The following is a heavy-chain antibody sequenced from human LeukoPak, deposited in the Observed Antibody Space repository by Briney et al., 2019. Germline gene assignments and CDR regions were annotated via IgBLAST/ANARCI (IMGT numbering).Heavy chain of an antibody. CDR2: ISYDGSNK. V-gene: IGHV3-30*18. Sequence: GGSLRLSCAASGFTFSSYGMHWVRQAPGKGLEWVAVISYDGSNKYYADSVKGRFTISRDNSKNTLYLQMNSLRAEDTAVYYCANGNEALLWFRELSLNYWGQGTLVTVSS. J-gene: IGHJ4*02. CDR1: GFTFSSYG. D-gene: IGHD3-10*01. CDR3: ANGNEALLWFRELSLNY.